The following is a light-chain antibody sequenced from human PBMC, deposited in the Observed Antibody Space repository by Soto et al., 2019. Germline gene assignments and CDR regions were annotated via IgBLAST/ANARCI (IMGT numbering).Light chain of an antibody. CDR1: SSNIGNNY. J-gene: IGLJ2*01. CDR3: GTWDSSLSALV. V-gene: IGLV1-51*01. CDR2: DNN. Sequence: QSVLTQPPSVSAAPGQKVTISCSGSSSNIGNNYVSWYQQLPGTAPKLLIYDNNKRPSGIPDRFSGSKSGTSATLGITGLQTGDEAVYYCGTWDSSLSALVFGGGTKVTVL.